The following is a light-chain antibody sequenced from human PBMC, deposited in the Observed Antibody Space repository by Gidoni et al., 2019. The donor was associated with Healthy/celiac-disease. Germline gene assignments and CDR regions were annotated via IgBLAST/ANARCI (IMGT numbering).Light chain of an antibody. CDR1: QSVSSSY. J-gene: IGKJ2*01. Sequence: EIVLTQSPGPLSLSPGEIATLSCRASQSVSSSYLAWYQQKPGKAPRLLIYGASSRATGIPDRFSGSGSGTDVTLNISRMEPEDFAVYYCQQYGSSPPYTCGQGTKLEIK. V-gene: IGKV3-20*01. CDR3: QQYGSSPPYT. CDR2: GAS.